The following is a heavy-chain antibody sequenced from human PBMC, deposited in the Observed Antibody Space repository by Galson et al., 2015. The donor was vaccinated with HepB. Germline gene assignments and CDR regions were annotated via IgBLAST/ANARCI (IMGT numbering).Heavy chain of an antibody. D-gene: IGHD2-2*01. V-gene: IGHV1-3*01. J-gene: IGHJ4*02. CDR1: GYTFXXYA. CDR2: INAGNGNT. CDR3: ARSYCSSTSCYATRFDY. Sequence: SVKVSCKASGYTFXXYAMHWVRQAPGQRLEWMGWINAGNGNTKYSQKFQGRVTITRDTSASTAYMELSSLRSEDTAVYYCARSYCSSTSCYATRFDYWGQGTLVTXSS.